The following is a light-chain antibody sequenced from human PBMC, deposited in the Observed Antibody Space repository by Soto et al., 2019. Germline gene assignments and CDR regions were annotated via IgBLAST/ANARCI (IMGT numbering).Light chain of an antibody. CDR1: QSVAIN. CDR2: GAS. V-gene: IGKV3-15*01. Sequence: EIVMTQSPATLSVSPGEGATLSCGASQSVAINLAWYQQKPGQAPRVVVYGASTRATGIPARFSGSGSGTEFTLTISGLQSEDFAVYYCQTYDSWPLFGQGTRLEIK. CDR3: QTYDSWPL. J-gene: IGKJ5*01.